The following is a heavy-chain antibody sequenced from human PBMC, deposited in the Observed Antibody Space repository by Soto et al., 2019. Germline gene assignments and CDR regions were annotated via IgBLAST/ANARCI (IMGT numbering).Heavy chain of an antibody. CDR3: AKEHRGSSWFFDY. CDR2: FYYTGTT. V-gene: IGHV4-39*01. D-gene: IGHD6-13*01. J-gene: IGHJ4*02. Sequence: QLQLQESGPGLVKPSETLSLTCTVSRGSISTSAYYWGWIRQPPGKGLEWIGSFYYTGTTYYNPSLKSRGTVSADTSKSQFSLELTSVTAADTALYYCAKEHRGSSWFFDYWGQGTLVTVSS. CDR1: RGSISTSAYY.